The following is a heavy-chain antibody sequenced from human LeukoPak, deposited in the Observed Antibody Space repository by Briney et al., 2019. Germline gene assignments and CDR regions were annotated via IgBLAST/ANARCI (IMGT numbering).Heavy chain of an antibody. D-gene: IGHD6-6*01. Sequence: GASVKVSCKASGYDFINYGISWVRQAPGQGLEWMGWRSIYNGNTDYKLQGRVTMTTDTSTSTAYMEVRSLRSDDTAVYYCARGGPFSSGSSSREYYLDYWGQGTLVTVSS. CDR1: GYDFINYG. J-gene: IGHJ4*02. V-gene: IGHV1-18*01. CDR2: RSIYNGNT. CDR3: ARGGPFSSGSSSREYYLDY.